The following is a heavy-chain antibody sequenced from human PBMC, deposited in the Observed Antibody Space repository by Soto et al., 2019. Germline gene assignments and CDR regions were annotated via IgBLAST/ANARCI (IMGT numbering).Heavy chain of an antibody. Sequence: SVKVSCKASGYTFSSYYMHWVRQAPGQGLEWVGLINPGTGATTYAQKFQGRATMTSDTSTSTVYMELRSLTSEDTAVYYCARDHIAAADTYALDIWGQGTMVTVSS. CDR1: GYTFSSYY. D-gene: IGHD6-25*01. CDR2: INPGTGAT. V-gene: IGHV1-46*01. CDR3: ARDHIAAADTYALDI. J-gene: IGHJ3*02.